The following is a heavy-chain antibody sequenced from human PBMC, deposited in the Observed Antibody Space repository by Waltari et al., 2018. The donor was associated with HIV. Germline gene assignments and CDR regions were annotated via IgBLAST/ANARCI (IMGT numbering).Heavy chain of an antibody. CDR2: ISYDGSAK. CDR1: GFTFSSFA. D-gene: IGHD5-18*01. Sequence: QVHLVESGGGVVQPGRSLRLSCSASGFTFSSFAMHWVRQSPGKGLEGVALISYDGSAKHYADPVKGRFTISRDNSKNTLYLQMKNLGTDDTAVFFCARDSTSMVSYFDYWGRGILVTVSS. CDR3: ARDSTSMVSYFDY. V-gene: IGHV3-30-3*01. J-gene: IGHJ4*02.